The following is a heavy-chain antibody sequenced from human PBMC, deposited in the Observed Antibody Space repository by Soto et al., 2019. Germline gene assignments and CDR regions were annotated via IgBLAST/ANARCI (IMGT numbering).Heavy chain of an antibody. CDR3: ARDGPLGWSGYSLDY. CDR1: GFTFSSYA. Sequence: QVQLVESGGGVVQPGRSLRLSCAASGFTFSSYAMHWVRQAPGKGLEWVAVISSDGSNEYYADSVKGRFTISRDNSKNTRYLQMNSLISEDTAVYYCARDGPLGWSGYSLDYWGQGTLVTVSS. D-gene: IGHD3-3*01. V-gene: IGHV3-30-3*01. J-gene: IGHJ4*02. CDR2: ISSDGSNE.